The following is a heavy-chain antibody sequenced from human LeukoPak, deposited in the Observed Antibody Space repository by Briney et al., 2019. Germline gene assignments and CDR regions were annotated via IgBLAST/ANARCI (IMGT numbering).Heavy chain of an antibody. D-gene: IGHD3-22*01. J-gene: IGHJ4*02. CDR2: IKSKTDGGTT. Sequence: PGGSLRLSCAASGFTFSNAWMSWVRQAPGKGLEWVGHIKSKTDGGTTDYAAPVKGRFTISRDDSKNTLYLQMNSLKTEDTAVYYCTTENYDSSSYYFDYWGQGTLVTVSS. CDR3: TTENYDSSSYYFDY. V-gene: IGHV3-15*01. CDR1: GFTFSNAW.